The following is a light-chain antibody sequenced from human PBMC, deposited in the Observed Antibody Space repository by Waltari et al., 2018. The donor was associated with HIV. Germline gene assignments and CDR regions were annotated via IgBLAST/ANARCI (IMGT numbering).Light chain of an antibody. CDR2: DAS. J-gene: IGKJ5*01. Sequence: IVLTQSPATLSLSPGERATLSCRASQSVSSYLAWYQQKPGQAPRLLIYDASNSATGIPARFSGSGSGTDFTLTISSLEPEDFAIYYCQQRSNWPITFGQGTRLDIK. CDR1: QSVSSY. V-gene: IGKV3-11*01. CDR3: QQRSNWPIT.